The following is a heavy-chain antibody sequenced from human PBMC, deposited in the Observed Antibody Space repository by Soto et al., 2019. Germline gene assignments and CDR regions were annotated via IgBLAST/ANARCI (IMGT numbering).Heavy chain of an antibody. CDR2: ISWNSGSI. D-gene: IGHD3-3*01. CDR1: GFTFDVYA. J-gene: IGHJ6*03. Sequence: GGSLRLSCAASGFTFDVYAMHWFRQAPGKGLEWVSGISWNSGSIGYADSVKGRFTISRDNAKNSLYLQMNSLRAEDTALYYCATGAIFGVVTHYYYYYMDVWGKGTTVTVSS. V-gene: IGHV3-9*01. CDR3: ATGAIFGVVTHYYYYYMDV.